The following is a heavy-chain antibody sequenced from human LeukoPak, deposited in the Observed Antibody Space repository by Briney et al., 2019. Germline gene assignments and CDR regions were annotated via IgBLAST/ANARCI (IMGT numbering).Heavy chain of an antibody. J-gene: IGHJ4*02. V-gene: IGHV3-23*01. CDR3: ASRQGLGWHYVN. D-gene: IGHD3-10*02. CDR1: EFTFSSYT. CDR2: ISDNGGRT. Sequence: GGSLRLSCVDSEFTFSSYTLGWVRQVPPKGLERVSGISDNGGRTYYTDSVKGRFTISRDNSKNTLYLQMNSLRVEDTAIYYCASRQGLGWHYVNWGQGTLVTVSS.